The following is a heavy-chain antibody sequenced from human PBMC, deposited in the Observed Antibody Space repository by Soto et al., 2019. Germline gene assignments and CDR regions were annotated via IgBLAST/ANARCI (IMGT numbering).Heavy chain of an antibody. CDR3: ARELEREYYDILTGYYYYYGMDV. J-gene: IGHJ6*02. V-gene: IGHV3-21*01. CDR2: ISSSSSYI. Sequence: SGESLKISCAASGFTFSSYSMNWVRQAPGKGLEWVSSISSSSSYIYYADSVKGRFTISRDNAKNSLYLQMNSLRAEDTAVYYCARELEREYYDILTGYYYYYGMDVWGQGTTVTVSS. D-gene: IGHD3-9*01. CDR1: GFTFSSYS.